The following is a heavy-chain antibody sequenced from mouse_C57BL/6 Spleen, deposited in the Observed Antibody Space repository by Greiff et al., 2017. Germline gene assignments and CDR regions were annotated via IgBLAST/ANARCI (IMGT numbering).Heavy chain of an antibody. CDR1: GYTFNSYW. Sequence: VQLQQSGAELAKPGASVKLSCKASGYTFNSYWMHWVKQRPGQGLEWIGYINPSSGYTKYNQKFKDKATVTADKSSSTAYMQLSSLTYEDSAVYYCARGDDYAYWGQGTLVTVSA. V-gene: IGHV1-7*01. J-gene: IGHJ3*01. CDR3: ARGDDYAY. D-gene: IGHD2-4*01. CDR2: INPSSGYT.